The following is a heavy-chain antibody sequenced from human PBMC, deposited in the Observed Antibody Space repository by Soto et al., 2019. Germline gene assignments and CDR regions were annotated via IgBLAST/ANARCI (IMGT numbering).Heavy chain of an antibody. D-gene: IGHD6-13*01. CDR3: ARDFLTRPQPAAGTIRYYYYGMDV. Sequence: PSETLSLTCTVSGGSISSYYWSWIRQPAGKGLEWIGRIYTSGSTNYNPSLKSRVTMSVDTSKNQFSLKLSSVTAADTAVYYCARDFLTRPQPAAGTIRYYYYGMDVWGQGTTVTV. CDR1: GGSISSYY. CDR2: IYTSGST. V-gene: IGHV4-4*07. J-gene: IGHJ6*02.